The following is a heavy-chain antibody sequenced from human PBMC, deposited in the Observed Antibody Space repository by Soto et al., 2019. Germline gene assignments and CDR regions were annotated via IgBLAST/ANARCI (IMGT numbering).Heavy chain of an antibody. V-gene: IGHV3-74*01. J-gene: IGHJ6*02. CDR3: ARVPFSYYYYGMDV. CDR2: INSDGSST. CDR1: GFTFSSYW. Sequence: GGSLRLSCAASGFTFSSYWMHWVRQAPGKGLVWVSRINSDGSSTSYADSVKGRFTISRDNAKNTLYLQMNSLRAEDTAVYYCARVPFSYYYYGMDVWGQGTTVTVSS.